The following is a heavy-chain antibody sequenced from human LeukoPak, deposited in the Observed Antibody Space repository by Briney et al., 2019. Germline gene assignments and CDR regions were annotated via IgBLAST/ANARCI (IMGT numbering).Heavy chain of an antibody. J-gene: IGHJ4*02. CDR2: IYSGGST. V-gene: IGHV3-53*01. D-gene: IGHD2-2*01. CDR1: GFTVSSNY. Sequence: GGSLRLSCAASGFTVSSNYMSWVRQAPGKGLEWVSVIYSGGSTYYADSVKGRFTISRDNAKNSLYLQMNSLRAGDTALYYCARDLDYCSSTSCPPNFDYWGQGTLVTVSS. CDR3: ARDLDYCSSTSCPPNFDY.